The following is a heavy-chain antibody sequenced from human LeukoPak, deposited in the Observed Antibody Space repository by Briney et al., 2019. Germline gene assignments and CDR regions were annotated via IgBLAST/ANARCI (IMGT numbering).Heavy chain of an antibody. CDR3: ASGGQQPSDAFDI. Sequence: PGGSLRLSCAASGFTFSDYYMSWIRQAPGKGLEWVSYISSSGSTIYYADSVKGRFTISRDNAKNSLYLQMNSLRAEDAAVYYCASGGQQPSDAFDIWGQGTMVTVPS. D-gene: IGHD6-13*01. V-gene: IGHV3-11*01. CDR2: ISSSGSTI. J-gene: IGHJ3*02. CDR1: GFTFSDYY.